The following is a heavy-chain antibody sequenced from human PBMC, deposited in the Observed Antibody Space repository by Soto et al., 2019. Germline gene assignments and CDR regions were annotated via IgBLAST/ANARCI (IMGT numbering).Heavy chain of an antibody. D-gene: IGHD3-3*01. V-gene: IGHV1-3*01. CDR1: GYTFTSYA. Sequence: QVQLVQSGAEVKKPGASVKVSCKASGYTFTSYAMHWVRQAPGQRLEWMGWINAGNGNTKYSQKFQGRVTITRDTSASTAYMELSSLSSEDTAVYYCARDRGLLEWLLIEDSYYYMDVWGKGTTGTVSS. J-gene: IGHJ6*03. CDR3: ARDRGLLEWLLIEDSYYYMDV. CDR2: INAGNGNT.